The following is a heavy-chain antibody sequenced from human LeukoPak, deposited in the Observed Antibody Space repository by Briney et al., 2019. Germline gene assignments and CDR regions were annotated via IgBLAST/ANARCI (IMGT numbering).Heavy chain of an antibody. CDR2: IYPGNSDT. J-gene: IGHJ4*02. D-gene: IGHD1-26*01. V-gene: IGHV5-51*01. CDR1: GYSFTSYW. Sequence: GESLKISCKGSGYSFTSYWIGWVRQMPGKVLEWRGIIYPGNSDTRYSPSFQGQVTIPADKSITTAYLQWSSLKATDTAMYYCSRLAPGGGRYSYFDYWGQGTLVTVSS. CDR3: SRLAPGGGRYSYFDY.